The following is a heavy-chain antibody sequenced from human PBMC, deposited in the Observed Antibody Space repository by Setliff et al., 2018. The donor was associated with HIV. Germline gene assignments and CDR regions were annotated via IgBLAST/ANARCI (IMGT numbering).Heavy chain of an antibody. D-gene: IGHD6-13*01. CDR2: IIPIFGTA. J-gene: IGHJ4*02. V-gene: IGHV1-69*05. CDR1: GGTFSSYV. CDR3: AIGSSNWPHRPNNYYFDY. Sequence: GASVKVSCKASGGTFSSYVISWVRQAPGQGLEWMGGIIPIFGTANYAQKFQGRVTITRDTSASTAYMELSSLRSEDTGVYYCAIGSSNWPHRPNNYYFDYWGQGTPVTVSS.